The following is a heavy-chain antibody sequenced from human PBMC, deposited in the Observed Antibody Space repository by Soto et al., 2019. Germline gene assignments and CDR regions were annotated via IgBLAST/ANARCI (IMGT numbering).Heavy chain of an antibody. CDR2: IYNSGNT. CDR1: GGSISSYY. D-gene: IGHD2-2*01. J-gene: IGHJ4*02. Sequence: QVQLQESGPGLVKPSETLSLTCTVSGGSISSYYWNWIRQPPGKGLEWVGYIYNSGNTNYNPSLRRRRTISVDTSKDQFSLKLTSVTAADTAVYYCAAPPRYGGQGTLVTVSS. V-gene: IGHV4-59*01. CDR3: AAPPRY.